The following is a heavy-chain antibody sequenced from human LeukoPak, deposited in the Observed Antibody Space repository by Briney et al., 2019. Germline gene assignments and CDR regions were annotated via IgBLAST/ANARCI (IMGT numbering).Heavy chain of an antibody. D-gene: IGHD3/OR15-3a*01. J-gene: IGHJ4*02. V-gene: IGHV4-34*01. CDR3: ARSAGLDSFDY. CDR2: INHSGST. Sequence: SETLSLACAVYGGSFSGYYWGWIRQPPGKGLEWIGEINHSGSTNYNPSLKSRVTISVDTSKNQFSLKLSSVTAADTAVYYCARSAGLDSFDYWGQGTLVTVSS. CDR1: GGSFSGYY.